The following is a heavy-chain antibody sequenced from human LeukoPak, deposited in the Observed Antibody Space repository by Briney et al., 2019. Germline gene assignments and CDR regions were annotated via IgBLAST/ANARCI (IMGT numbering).Heavy chain of an antibody. CDR1: GGSISSYY. Sequence: SETLSLTCTVSGGSISSYYWSWLRQPPGKGLEWIGYIYYSGSTNYNPSLKSRVTISVDTSKNHFPLKLSSVTAADTAVYYCASLGGYQNGNFDYWGRGALVTVSS. CDR2: IYYSGST. J-gene: IGHJ4*02. V-gene: IGHV4-59*08. CDR3: ASLGGYQNGNFDY. D-gene: IGHD1-26*01.